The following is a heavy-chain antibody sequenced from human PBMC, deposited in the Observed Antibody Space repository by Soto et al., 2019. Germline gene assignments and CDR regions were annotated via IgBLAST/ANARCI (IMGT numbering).Heavy chain of an antibody. CDR1: GFNFPWYW. CDR3: ARGSGYGAGNSVNHYIDY. D-gene: IGHD3-10*01. J-gene: IGHJ4*01. Sequence: EVQLVESGGGLVQPGGSLRLSCAASGFNFPWYWMSWVRQAPGKGLEWLATIKTDASEKKYVDSVKGRFTMSRDNAKNSGYLQMDSLRTEDTAVYYCARGSGYGAGNSVNHYIDYWGHGTLVTVSS. CDR2: IKTDASEK. V-gene: IGHV3-7*01.